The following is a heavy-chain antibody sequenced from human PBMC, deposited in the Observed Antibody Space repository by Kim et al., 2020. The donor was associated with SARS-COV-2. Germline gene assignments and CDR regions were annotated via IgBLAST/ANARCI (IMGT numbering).Heavy chain of an antibody. J-gene: IGHJ4*01. CDR1: GFTFRNYW. Sequence: GGSLRLSCAASGFTFRNYWMHWVRHAPGKGLVWVSHINSDGSETTYADSVKGRFTISRDNAQNTLYLQIHSLRLEDTGVYYCTGVLDFDYWGNETPVTVST. D-gene: IGHD6-6*01. CDR3: TGVLDFDY. V-gene: IGHV3-74*03. CDR2: INSDGSET.